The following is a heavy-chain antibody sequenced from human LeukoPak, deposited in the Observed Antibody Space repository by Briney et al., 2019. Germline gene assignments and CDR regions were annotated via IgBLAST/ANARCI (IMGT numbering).Heavy chain of an antibody. D-gene: IGHD4-11*01. CDR3: ARLDSATTVGYGMDV. V-gene: IGHV4-61*01. Sequence: SETLSLTCTVSGGSVSRDSYYWSWIRQPPGKGLEWIGYLSYSGSTNYNPSLKSRVTISVDTSKNQVSLKLSSVTAADTAVYYCARLDSATTVGYGMDVWGQGTTVTVSS. CDR2: LSYSGST. CDR1: GGSVSRDSYY. J-gene: IGHJ6*02.